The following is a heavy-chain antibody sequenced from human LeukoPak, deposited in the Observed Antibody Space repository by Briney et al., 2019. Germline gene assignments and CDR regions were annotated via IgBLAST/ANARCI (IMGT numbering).Heavy chain of an antibody. CDR1: RFTFTSYA. Sequence: GGSLRLSCAASRFTFTSYAMSWVRQAPGKGLEWVSSISGGGGITLYADSVKGRFTISRDNSKNTLNLQMYSLRAEDTAVYYCAKVNWDLRYFDYWGQGALANVSS. J-gene: IGHJ4*02. CDR2: ISGGGGIT. V-gene: IGHV3-23*01. CDR3: AKVNWDLRYFDY. D-gene: IGHD1-26*01.